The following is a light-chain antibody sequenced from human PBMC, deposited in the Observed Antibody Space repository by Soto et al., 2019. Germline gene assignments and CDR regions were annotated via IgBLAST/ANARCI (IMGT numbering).Light chain of an antibody. CDR1: ESISDW. Sequence: DIQMTQSPSTLSASEGDRVTITCRASESISDWVAWYQQKPGQAPKFLIYKASILESGVPSRFSGSGSGTEFTLTISSLQPDDFAIYYCQQYDTYPTTFGQGTKVEIK. J-gene: IGKJ1*01. CDR2: KAS. CDR3: QQYDTYPTT. V-gene: IGKV1-5*03.